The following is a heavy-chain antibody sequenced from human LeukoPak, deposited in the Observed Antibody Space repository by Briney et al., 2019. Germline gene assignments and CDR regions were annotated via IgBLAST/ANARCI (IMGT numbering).Heavy chain of an antibody. CDR3: ARSIIAAAGPATRSDFDY. D-gene: IGHD6-13*01. CDR1: GGSISSSSYY. J-gene: IGHJ4*02. Sequence: SETLSLTCTVSGGSISSSSYYWGWIRQPPGKELEWIGSIYYSGSTYYNPSLKSRVTISVDTSKNQFSLKLSSVTAADTAVYYCARSIIAAAGPATRSDFDYWGQGTLVTVSS. V-gene: IGHV4-39*01. CDR2: IYYSGST.